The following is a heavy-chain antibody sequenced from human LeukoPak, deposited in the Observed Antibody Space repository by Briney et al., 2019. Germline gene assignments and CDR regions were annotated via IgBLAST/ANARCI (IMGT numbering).Heavy chain of an antibody. D-gene: IGHD3-10*01. CDR3: ARTYYYGSGSYTYYYYYYMDV. CDR1: GGSISSYY. V-gene: IGHV4-59*01. Sequence: SETLSLTCTVSGGSISSYYWSWIRQPPGQGLEWIGYIYYSGSTNYNPSLKSRVTISVDTSKNQFSLKLSSVTAADTAVYYCARTYYYGSGSYTYYYYYYMDVWGKGTTVTVSS. J-gene: IGHJ6*03. CDR2: IYYSGST.